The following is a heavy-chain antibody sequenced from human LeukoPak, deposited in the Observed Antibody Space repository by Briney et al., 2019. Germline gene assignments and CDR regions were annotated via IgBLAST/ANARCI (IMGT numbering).Heavy chain of an antibody. J-gene: IGHJ4*02. CDR3: ARGTIATGYYGLDY. D-gene: IGHD3-9*01. CDR1: GGSISSYY. CDR2: IYYSGST. Sequence: SETLSLTCTVSGGSISSYYWSWIRQPPGKGLEWIGYIYYSGSTNYSPSLKSRVTISVDTSKNQFSLKLSSVTAADTAVYYCARGTIATGYYGLDYWGQGTLVTVSS. V-gene: IGHV4-59*01.